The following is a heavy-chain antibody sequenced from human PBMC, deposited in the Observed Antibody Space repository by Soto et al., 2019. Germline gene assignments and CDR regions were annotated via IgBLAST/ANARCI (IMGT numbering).Heavy chain of an antibody. V-gene: IGHV1-8*02. CDR1: ADTFTSYY. CDR2: INPNSGNT. J-gene: IGHJ6*02. CDR3: ARGLNWNYRLSYYYGMDV. Sequence: ASVKVSCKAPADTFTSYYIHWVRQAPGHGLEWMGIINPNSGNTGYAQKFQGRVTMTRNTSISTAYMELSSLRSEDTAVYYCARGLNWNYRLSYYYGMDVWGQGTTVTVSS. D-gene: IGHD1-7*01.